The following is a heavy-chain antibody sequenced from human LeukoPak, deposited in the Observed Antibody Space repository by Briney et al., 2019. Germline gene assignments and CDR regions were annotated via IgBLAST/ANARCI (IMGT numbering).Heavy chain of an antibody. Sequence: ASVKVSCKASGYTFTSYGISWVRQAPGQGLEWMGWISAYNGNTNYAQKLQGRVTTTTDTSMSTAYMELRSLRSDDTAVYYCARDRPYSGYVGKFDYWGQGTLVTVSS. V-gene: IGHV1-18*01. CDR2: ISAYNGNT. CDR1: GYTFTSYG. D-gene: IGHD5-12*01. J-gene: IGHJ4*02. CDR3: ARDRPYSGYVGKFDY.